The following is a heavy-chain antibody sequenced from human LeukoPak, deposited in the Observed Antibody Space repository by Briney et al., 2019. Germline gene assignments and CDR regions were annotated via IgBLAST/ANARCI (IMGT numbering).Heavy chain of an antibody. J-gene: IGHJ4*02. CDR1: GFAFSSNG. CDR2: ISYDGSNK. D-gene: IGHD6-13*01. CDR3: AKDRSSSWTWTIDY. Sequence: PGGSLRLSCAASGFAFSSNGMHWVRQAPGKGLEWVALISYDGSNKYYADSVKGRFTISRDNSTNTLYLQMNGLRAEDTAVYYCAKDRSSSWTWTIDYWGQGTLVTVSS. V-gene: IGHV3-30*18.